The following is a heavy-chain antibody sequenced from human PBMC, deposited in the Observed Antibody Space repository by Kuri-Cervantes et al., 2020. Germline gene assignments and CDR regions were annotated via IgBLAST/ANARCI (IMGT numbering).Heavy chain of an antibody. CDR2: IIPIFGTA. J-gene: IGHJ5*02. Sequence: SVKVSCKASGYTFSSYALHWVRQAPGQGLEWMGGIIPIFGTANYAQKSQGRVTITADKSTSTAYMELRSLRSDDTAVYYCARVAIYNWNYAYWFDPWGQGTLVTVSS. CDR1: GYTFSSYA. CDR3: ARVAIYNWNYAYWFDP. V-gene: IGHV1-69*06. D-gene: IGHD1-7*01.